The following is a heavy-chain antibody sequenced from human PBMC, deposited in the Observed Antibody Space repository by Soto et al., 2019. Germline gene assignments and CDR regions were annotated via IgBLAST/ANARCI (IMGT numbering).Heavy chain of an antibody. CDR3: ARAFGSGYYSEYFQH. Sequence: GASVKVSCKASGYTFTSYYMHWVRQAPGQGLEWMGIINPSGGSTSYAQKFQGRVTMTRDTSTSTVYMELSNLRSEDTAVYYCARAFGSGYYSEYFQHWGQGTLVTVSS. D-gene: IGHD3-22*01. V-gene: IGHV1-46*01. CDR2: INPSGGST. CDR1: GYTFTSYY. J-gene: IGHJ1*01.